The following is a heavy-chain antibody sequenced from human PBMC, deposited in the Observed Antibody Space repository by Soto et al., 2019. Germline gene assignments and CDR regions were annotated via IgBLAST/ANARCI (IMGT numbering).Heavy chain of an antibody. CDR2: IYYSGST. J-gene: IGHJ6*02. CDR3: ARFLYSSSLDV. D-gene: IGHD6-6*01. CDR1: GGSISSYY. Sequence: PSETLSLTCTVSGGSISSYYWSWIRQPPGKGLEWIGYIYYSGSTNYNPSLKSRVTISVXXXXXXFXLXLXXXTAADTAVYYCARFLYSSSLDVWGQGTTVTVSS. V-gene: IGHV4-59*01.